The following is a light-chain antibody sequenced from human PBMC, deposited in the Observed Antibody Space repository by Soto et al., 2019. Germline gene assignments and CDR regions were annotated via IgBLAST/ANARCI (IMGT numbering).Light chain of an antibody. J-gene: IGKJ2*01. CDR2: GAS. CDR3: QQYGSSPPYT. V-gene: IGKV3-20*01. Sequence: EIVLTQSPGTLSLSPGERATLSCRASQSVSSSYLAWDQQKPGQAPRLLIYGASSRATGIPDRFSGSGSGTDFTLTISRLEPEDLAVYYCQQYGSSPPYTFGQRTKLEIK. CDR1: QSVSSSY.